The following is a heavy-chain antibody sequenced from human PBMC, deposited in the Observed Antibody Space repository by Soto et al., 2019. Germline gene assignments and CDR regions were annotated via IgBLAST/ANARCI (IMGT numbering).Heavy chain of an antibody. CDR1: GFTFSSYA. CDR2: ISYDGSNK. V-gene: IGHV3-30-3*01. J-gene: IGHJ6*02. CDR3: ARDPGYYYGSGSYYVAYYGMDV. Sequence: QVQLVESGGGVVQPGRSLRLSCAASGFTFSSYAMHWVRQAPGKGLEWVAVISYDGSNKYYADSVKGRFTISRDNSKNTLYLKMNSLRAEDTAVYYCARDPGYYYGSGSYYVAYYGMDVWGQGTTVTVSS. D-gene: IGHD3-10*01.